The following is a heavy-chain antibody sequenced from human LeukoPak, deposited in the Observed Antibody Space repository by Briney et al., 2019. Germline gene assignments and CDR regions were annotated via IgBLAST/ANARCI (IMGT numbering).Heavy chain of an antibody. D-gene: IGHD2-2*01. CDR1: GGSISSYY. CDR2: IDISGST. CDR3: ARAGGRGASRAIDY. Sequence: SETLSLTCTVSGGSISSYYWSWVRQPAGKGLEWIGRIDISGSTNYNPSLKSRVTMSVDTSKNQFSLKVSSVTAADTAVYYCARAGGRGASRAIDYWGQGTLVTVSS. J-gene: IGHJ4*02. V-gene: IGHV4-4*07.